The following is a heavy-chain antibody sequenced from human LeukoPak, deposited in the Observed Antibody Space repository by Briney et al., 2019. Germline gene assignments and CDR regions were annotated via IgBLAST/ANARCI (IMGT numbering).Heavy chain of an antibody. CDR2: ISSSSSYI. CDR3: ARVYSSGLNPYYYYYGMDV. D-gene: IGHD6-19*01. Sequence: PGGSLRLSCAASGFTFSSYSMNWVRQAPGKWLDWVSSISSSSSYIYYADSVKGRFTISRDNAKNSLYLQMNSLRAEDTAVYYCARVYSSGLNPYYYYYGMDVWGQGTTVTVSS. V-gene: IGHV3-21*01. CDR1: GFTFSSYS. J-gene: IGHJ6*02.